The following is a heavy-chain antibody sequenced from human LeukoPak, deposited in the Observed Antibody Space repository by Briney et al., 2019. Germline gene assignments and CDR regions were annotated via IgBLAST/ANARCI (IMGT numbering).Heavy chain of an antibody. Sequence: ETLSLTCTVSGGSISSSSYYWGWIRQPPGTGPEWVSYISSTSSTIYYADSVKGRFTMSRDNAKNSLYLQMNSLRAEDTAVYYCARGQRRGWLHKGGAFDIWGQGTMVTVSS. J-gene: IGHJ3*02. V-gene: IGHV3-48*01. D-gene: IGHD5-24*01. CDR3: ARGQRRGWLHKGGAFDI. CDR1: GGSISSSS. CDR2: ISSTSSTI.